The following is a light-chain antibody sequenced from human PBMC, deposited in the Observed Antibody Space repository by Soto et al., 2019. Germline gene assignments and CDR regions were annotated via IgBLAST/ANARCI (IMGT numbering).Light chain of an antibody. Sequence: IVLTQSPGTLSVSPWERATLSCSASHSATSNYLAWYQQKPCQPPSPRIHCAPSRATGVLDRLSGSGSGTDFTITIRRLESEDFAVYYCQQYGRSLPITFGQGTRLEIK. V-gene: IGKV3-20*01. CDR3: QQYGRSLPIT. CDR1: HSATSNY. J-gene: IGKJ5*01. CDR2: CAP.